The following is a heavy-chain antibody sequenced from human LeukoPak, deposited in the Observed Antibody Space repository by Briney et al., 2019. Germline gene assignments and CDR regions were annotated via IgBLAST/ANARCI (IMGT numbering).Heavy chain of an antibody. CDR2: IGGGSSYI. CDR1: GFTFSSYT. J-gene: IGHJ4*02. Sequence: GGSLRLSCAASGFTFSSYTMTWVRQAPGKGLEWVSSIGGGSSYIYYADSVKGRFTISRDNAKNSLYLQMNSLGAGDTAVYYCARDTITGSTLRVYWGQGTLVTVSS. V-gene: IGHV3-21*01. D-gene: IGHD1-7*01. CDR3: ARDTITGSTLRVY.